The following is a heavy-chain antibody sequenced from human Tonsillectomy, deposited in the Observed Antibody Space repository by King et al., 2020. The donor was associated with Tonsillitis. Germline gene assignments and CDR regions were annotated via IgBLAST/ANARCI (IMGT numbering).Heavy chain of an antibody. CDR3: ASELTYYYERSGPVDC. J-gene: IGHJ4*02. V-gene: IGHV3-21*01. CDR1: GFTFSSYS. Sequence: VQLVESGGGLVKPGGSLRLSCAASGFTFSSYSMNWVRQAPGKGLEWVSSISTSSSYIYYADSVKGRFTISRDNAKNSLYLQMNSLRAEDTSVYYCASELTYYYERSGPVDCWGQGTLVTVSS. D-gene: IGHD3-22*01. CDR2: ISTSSSYI.